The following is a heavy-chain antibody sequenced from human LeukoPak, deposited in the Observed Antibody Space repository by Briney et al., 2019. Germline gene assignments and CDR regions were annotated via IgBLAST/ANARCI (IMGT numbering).Heavy chain of an antibody. V-gene: IGHV4-59*11. CDR2: VYYTGSS. CDR3: ARLSRIATAGAYSYHSLDI. D-gene: IGHD6-13*01. Sequence: SETLSLTCTVSGGSINDHAWCWIRQPPGRGLEWIGCVYYTGSSEYNAALKSRLTISTDTSNNQLSLKVTSVTAADTAIYSCARLSRIATAGAYSYHSLDIWGQGTTVTVSS. J-gene: IGHJ6*02. CDR1: GGSINDHA.